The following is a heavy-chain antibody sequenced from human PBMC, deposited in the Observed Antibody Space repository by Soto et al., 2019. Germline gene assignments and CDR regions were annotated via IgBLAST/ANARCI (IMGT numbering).Heavy chain of an antibody. V-gene: IGHV4-34*01. CDR3: ARAMDWNYVYYYYYGMDV. J-gene: IGHJ6*02. CDR2: INHSGST. Sequence: KPSETLSLTCAVYGGSFSGYYWSWIRQPPGKGLEWIGEINHSGSTNYNPSLKSRVTISVDTSKNQFSLKLSSVTAADTAVYYCARAMDWNYVYYYYYGMDVWGQGTTVTVSS. D-gene: IGHD1-7*01. CDR1: GGSFSGYY.